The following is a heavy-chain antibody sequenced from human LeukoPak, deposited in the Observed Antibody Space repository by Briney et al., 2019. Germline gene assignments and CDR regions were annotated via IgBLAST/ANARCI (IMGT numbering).Heavy chain of an antibody. Sequence: PSETLSLTCAVYGGSFSGYYWSWIRQPPGKGLEWIGEINHSGSTNYNPSLKSRVTISVDTSKNQFSLKLSSVTAADTAVYYCARGGGYCSGGSCYGRHYFDYWGQGTLVTVSS. D-gene: IGHD2-15*01. CDR3: ARGGGYCSGGSCYGRHYFDY. CDR2: INHSGST. CDR1: GGSFSGYY. V-gene: IGHV4-34*01. J-gene: IGHJ4*02.